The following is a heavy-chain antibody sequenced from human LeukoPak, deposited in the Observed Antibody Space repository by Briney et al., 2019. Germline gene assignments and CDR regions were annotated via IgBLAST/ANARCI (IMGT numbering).Heavy chain of an antibody. V-gene: IGHV4-4*07. J-gene: IGHJ3*02. CDR3: ARGPGFYPLGRGAFDI. D-gene: IGHD7-27*01. CDR1: GGSISSYY. CDR2: IYTSGST. Sequence: SETLSLTCTVSGGSISSYYWSWIRQPAGKGLEWIGRIYTSGSTNYNPSLKSRVTMSVDTSKNQFSLKLSSVTAADTAVYYCARGPGFYPLGRGAFDIWGQGTMVTVSS.